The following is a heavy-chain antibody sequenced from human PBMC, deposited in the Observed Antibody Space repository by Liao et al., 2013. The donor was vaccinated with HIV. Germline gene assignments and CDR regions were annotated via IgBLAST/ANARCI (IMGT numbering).Heavy chain of an antibody. D-gene: IGHD3-10*01. Sequence: QVQLQESGPGLVKPSETLSVTCSVSGGSISSNYWSWIRQPAGKGLEWIGRIYSSGSTNYNPSLKSRVTMSVDTSKNQFSLNVTSVTATDTAVYYCARGIDYYGSGTNYYYYMDVWGKGTTVTVSS. CDR3: ARGIDYYGSGTNYYYYMDV. V-gene: IGHV4-4*07. J-gene: IGHJ6*03. CDR2: IYSSGST. CDR1: GGSISSNY.